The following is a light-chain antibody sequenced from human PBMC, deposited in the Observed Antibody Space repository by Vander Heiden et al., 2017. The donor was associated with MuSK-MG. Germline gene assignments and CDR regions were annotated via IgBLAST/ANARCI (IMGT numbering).Light chain of an antibody. CDR3: QSYDSSTPVV. CDR2: EDN. Sequence: NFMLPQPHSVSESPGKTVTISCTRSSGSIASNYVQWYQQRPGSAPTTVIYEDNQRPSGVPDRFSGSIDSSSNSASLTISGLKTEDEADYYCQSYDSSTPVVFGGGTKLTVL. J-gene: IGLJ2*01. CDR1: SGSIASNY. V-gene: IGLV6-57*04.